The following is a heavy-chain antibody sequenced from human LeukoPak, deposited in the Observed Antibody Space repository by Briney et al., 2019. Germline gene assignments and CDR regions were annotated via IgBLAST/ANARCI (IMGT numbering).Heavy chain of an antibody. Sequence: PSETLSLTCAVYGGSFSGYYWSWIRQPPGKGLEWIGEINHSGSTNYNPSLKSRVTISVDTSKNQFSLKLSSVTAADTAVYYCARRPRLSSSWYVNWFDPWGQGTLVTVSS. CDR1: GGSFSGYY. J-gene: IGHJ5*02. CDR2: INHSGST. D-gene: IGHD6-13*01. V-gene: IGHV4-34*01. CDR3: ARRPRLSSSWYVNWFDP.